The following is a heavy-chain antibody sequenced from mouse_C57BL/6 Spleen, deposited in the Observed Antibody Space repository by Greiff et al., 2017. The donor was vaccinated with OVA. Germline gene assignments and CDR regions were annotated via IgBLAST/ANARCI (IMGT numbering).Heavy chain of an antibody. CDR1: GYTFTSYW. CDR2: IPPNSGST. Sequence: QVQLQQPGAELVKPGASVKLSCKASGYTFTSYWMHWVKQRPGQGLEWIGMIPPNSGSTNYNEKFKSKATLTGDKSSSTAYMQLSSLTSEDSAVYYCARGGQLRRGDYFDDWGQGTTLTVSS. CDR3: ARGGQLRRGDYFDD. J-gene: IGHJ2*01. V-gene: IGHV1-64*01. D-gene: IGHD3-2*02.